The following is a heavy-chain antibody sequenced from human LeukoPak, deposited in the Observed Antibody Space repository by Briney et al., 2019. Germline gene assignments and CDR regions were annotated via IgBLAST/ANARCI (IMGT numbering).Heavy chain of an antibody. Sequence: GGSLRLSCAASGFTFSSYSMNWVRQAPGKGLEWVSSISSSSSYIYYADSVKGRFTISRDNAKNSLYLQMNSLRAEDTAVYYCARDHSSSWYRPDYWGQGTLVTVSS. CDR2: ISSSSSYI. CDR1: GFTFSSYS. CDR3: ARDHSSSWYRPDY. V-gene: IGHV3-21*01. J-gene: IGHJ4*02. D-gene: IGHD6-13*01.